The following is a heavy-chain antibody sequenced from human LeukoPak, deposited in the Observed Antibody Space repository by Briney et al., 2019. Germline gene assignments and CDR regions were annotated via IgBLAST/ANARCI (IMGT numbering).Heavy chain of an antibody. CDR1: GDSIRSHF. CDR3: VIGRGWLPDY. D-gene: IGHD5-24*01. V-gene: IGHV4-59*11. J-gene: IGHJ4*02. Sequence: SETLSLTCTVSGDSIRSHFYNWVRQPPGKGLEWIGVTHESESTNYNPSLKGRVTTSVDTSKNQFSLRLTSVTAADTAVYYCVIGRGWLPDYWGQGTLVTVSS. CDR2: THESEST.